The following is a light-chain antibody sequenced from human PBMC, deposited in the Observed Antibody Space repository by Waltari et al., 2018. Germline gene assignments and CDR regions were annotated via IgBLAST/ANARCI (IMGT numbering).Light chain of an antibody. CDR3: QQYNKWPT. CDR2: GAS. Sequence: EIVKTQSPATLSVSPGERATLSCRASQSVSIDLVWYQQKPGQAPRLLIYGASTRATGVPARFSGSGSGTDFTLTISSLQSEDVAIYYCQQYNKWPTFGGGTKVDIK. CDR1: QSVSID. J-gene: IGKJ4*01. V-gene: IGKV3-15*01.